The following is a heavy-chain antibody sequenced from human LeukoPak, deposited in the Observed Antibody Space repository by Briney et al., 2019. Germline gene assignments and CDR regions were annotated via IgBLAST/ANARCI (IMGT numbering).Heavy chain of an antibody. CDR2: INSDGSST. J-gene: IGHJ4*02. D-gene: IGHD6-13*01. Sequence: GGSLRLSCAASGFTFSSYWMHWVRRAPGKGLVWVSRINSDGSSTSYADSVKGRFTISRDNAKNTLYLQMNSLRAEDTAVYYCAPSSWYVGFDYWGQGTLVTVSS. V-gene: IGHV3-74*01. CDR1: GFTFSSYW. CDR3: APSSWYVGFDY.